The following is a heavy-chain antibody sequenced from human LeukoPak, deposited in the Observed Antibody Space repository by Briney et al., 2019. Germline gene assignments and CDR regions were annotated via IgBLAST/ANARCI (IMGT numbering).Heavy chain of an antibody. Sequence: SETLSLTCTVSGGSISSYYWCWIRQPPGKGLEWIGYIYYSGSTNYNPSLKSRVTISVDTSKNQFSLKLSSVTAADTAVYYCARLENRDYYYYGMDVWGKGTTVTVSS. CDR3: ARLENRDYYYYGMDV. CDR2: IYYSGST. CDR1: GGSISSYY. J-gene: IGHJ6*04. D-gene: IGHD3-3*01. V-gene: IGHV4-59*01.